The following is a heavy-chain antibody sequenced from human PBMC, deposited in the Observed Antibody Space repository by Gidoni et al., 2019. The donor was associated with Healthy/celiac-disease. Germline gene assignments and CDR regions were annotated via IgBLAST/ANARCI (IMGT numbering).Heavy chain of an antibody. CDR1: AFTFSDCY. J-gene: IGHJ1*01. V-gene: IGHV3-11*01. D-gene: IGHD6-25*01. CDR3: AREAATTEYFQH. Sequence: QVQLVESGGGLVQPGGSLRLSCAASAFTFSDCYMSWLRQAPGKGLEWVSYIRSSGSTIYYADFVKGRFTISRDNAKNSLYLQMNSLRAEDTAVYYCAREAATTEYFQHWGQGTLVTVSS. CDR2: IRSSGSTI.